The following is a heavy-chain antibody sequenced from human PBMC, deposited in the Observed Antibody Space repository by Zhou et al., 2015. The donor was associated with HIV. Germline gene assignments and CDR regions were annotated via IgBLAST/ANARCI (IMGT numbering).Heavy chain of an antibody. CDR1: GFTFTSSA. V-gene: IGHV1-58*01. Sequence: QMQLVQSGPEVKKPGTSVKVSCKASGFTFTSSAVQWVRQARGQRLEWIGWIVVDSGKTNYAQKFQERVTITRDMSTSTVSMELSSLRSEDTAVYYCAAEMLTRRRPVPVFDIWGQGTMVTVSS. CDR2: IVVDSGKT. J-gene: IGHJ3*02. D-gene: IGHD4/OR15-4a*01. CDR3: AAEMLTRRRPVPVFDI.